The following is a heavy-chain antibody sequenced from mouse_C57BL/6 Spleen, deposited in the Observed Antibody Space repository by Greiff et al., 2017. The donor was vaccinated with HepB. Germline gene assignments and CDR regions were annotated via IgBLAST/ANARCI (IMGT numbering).Heavy chain of an antibody. J-gene: IGHJ2*01. CDR3: ARKGNGNYDY. Sequence: VRLQQPGAELVRPGSSVKLSCKASGYTFTSYWMDWVKQRPGQGLEWIGNIYPSDSETHYNQKFKDKATLTVDKSSSTAYMQLSSLTSEDSAVYYCARKGNGNYDYWGQGTTLTVSS. V-gene: IGHV1-61*01. CDR2: IYPSDSET. CDR1: GYTFTSYW. D-gene: IGHD2-1*01.